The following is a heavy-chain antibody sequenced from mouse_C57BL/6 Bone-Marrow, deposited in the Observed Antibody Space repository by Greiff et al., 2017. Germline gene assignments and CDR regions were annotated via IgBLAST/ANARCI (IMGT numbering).Heavy chain of an antibody. D-gene: IGHD1-1*01. Sequence: EVKLLEPGAELVKPGASVKLSCTASGFNFKGYFMHWVKQRTEQGLEWIGRIDPKVGETKYAPKFQGKATITADTSSNTASLQLTSLPSEDTAVYYCGRGKVVATRVGYWGQGTTLTVSS. CDR3: GRGKVVATRVGY. CDR1: GFNFKGYF. J-gene: IGHJ2*01. V-gene: IGHV14-2*01. CDR2: IDPKVGET.